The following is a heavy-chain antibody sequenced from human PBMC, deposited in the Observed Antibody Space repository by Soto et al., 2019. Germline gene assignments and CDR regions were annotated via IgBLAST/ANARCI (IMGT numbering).Heavy chain of an antibody. CDR3: ARDRGVRGVRQYYYYYGMDV. CDR2: INYSGSN. D-gene: IGHD3-10*01. Sequence: QVQLQESGPGLVKPSQTLSLTCTVSGGSISSGDYYWSWIRQPPGKGLEWIGYINYSGSNYYNPSLKSRVTIAVDTSKNQFSLKLSSVTAADTAVYYCARDRGVRGVRQYYYYYGMDVWGQGTTVTVSS. CDR1: GGSISSGDYY. V-gene: IGHV4-30-4*01. J-gene: IGHJ6*02.